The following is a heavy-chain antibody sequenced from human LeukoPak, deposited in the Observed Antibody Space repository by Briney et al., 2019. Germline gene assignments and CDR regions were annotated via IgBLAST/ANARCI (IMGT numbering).Heavy chain of an antibody. CDR2: ISYDGSNK. D-gene: IGHD3-10*01. CDR1: GFTFSTYA. V-gene: IGHV3-30-3*01. CDR3: ARTTTLHYYGSGSYALGY. J-gene: IGHJ4*02. Sequence: GGSLRLSCAASGFTFSTYAMHWVRQGPGKGLEWVAVISYDGSNKYYADSVKGRFTISRDNSKNTLYLQMSSLSAEDTAVYYCARTTTLHYYGSGSYALGYWGQGTLVTVPS.